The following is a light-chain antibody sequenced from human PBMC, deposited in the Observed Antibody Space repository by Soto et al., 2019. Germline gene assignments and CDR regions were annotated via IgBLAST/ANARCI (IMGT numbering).Light chain of an antibody. CDR1: SYNIGAGYD. CDR3: LSFDSSLSVV. J-gene: IGLJ2*01. Sequence: QSMLTQPPSVSGAPGQRVTISCTGSSYNIGAGYDVHWYQQLPGRAPKLLIYGNTNRPSGVPDRFSGSKSGTSASLAITGLQAEDEADYYCLSFDSSLSVVFGGGTKLTVL. CDR2: GNT. V-gene: IGLV1-40*01.